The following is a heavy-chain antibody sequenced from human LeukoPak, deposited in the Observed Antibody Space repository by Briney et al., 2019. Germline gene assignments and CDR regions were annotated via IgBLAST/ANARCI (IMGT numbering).Heavy chain of an antibody. Sequence: GGSLRLSCAASGFTVSSNYMSWVRQAPGKGLEWVSIIYSDGTIYYADSVKGRFTISRDNSKNTLYLQMNSLGVEDTAVYYCAREGYIPWGQGTLVTVSS. D-gene: IGHD6-13*01. CDR3: AREGYIP. V-gene: IGHV3-53*01. CDR1: GFTVSSNY. CDR2: IYSDGTI. J-gene: IGHJ5*02.